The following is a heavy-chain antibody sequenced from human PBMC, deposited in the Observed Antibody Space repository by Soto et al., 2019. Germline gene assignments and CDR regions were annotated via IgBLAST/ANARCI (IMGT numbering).Heavy chain of an antibody. CDR2: ISTYTGMT. CDR1: NYTFTSYG. CDR3: ARGAPAGV. J-gene: IGHJ4*02. D-gene: IGHD6-25*01. V-gene: IGHV1-18*01. Sequence: QAQLVQSGAEVKQPWASVKVSCKASNYTFTSYGMSWVRQAPGQGLEWMGWISTYTGMTNYAQKFQGRVTMTTDTPTATVYVELRGLTTNDTALYYCARGAPAGVWGQGTLVTVSS.